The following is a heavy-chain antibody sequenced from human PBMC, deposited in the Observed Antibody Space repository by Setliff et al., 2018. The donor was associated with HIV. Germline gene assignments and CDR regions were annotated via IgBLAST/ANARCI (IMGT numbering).Heavy chain of an antibody. Sequence: SVKVSCKASRSTFNSHTINWVRQATGQGLDWMGRIIPILGVVNYAQRFQGKVTITADKSTSTAYMELTSLRFDDTAMYYCVRGVQSPPHYSYYYMDVWGEGTMVTVSS. CDR3: VRGVQSPPHYSYYYMDV. CDR1: RSTFNSHT. D-gene: IGHD3-3*01. CDR2: IIPILGVV. J-gene: IGHJ6*03. V-gene: IGHV1-69*02.